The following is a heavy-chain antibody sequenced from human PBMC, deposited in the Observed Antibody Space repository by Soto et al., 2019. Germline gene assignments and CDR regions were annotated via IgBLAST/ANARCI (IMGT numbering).Heavy chain of an antibody. D-gene: IGHD1-26*01. CDR2: IDPDGSQK. CDR3: ARDMGPSGAYGY. Sequence: EVQLVDSGGDLVQPGGSLRLSCAASGFTFSTYWMSWVRQAPGKGLEWVANIDPDGSQKYYVDSVKGRFTISRDNAKNSLYLQMNGLRAEDTAVYYWARDMGPSGAYGYWGQGTLVTVSS. CDR1: GFTFSTYW. V-gene: IGHV3-7*01. J-gene: IGHJ4*02.